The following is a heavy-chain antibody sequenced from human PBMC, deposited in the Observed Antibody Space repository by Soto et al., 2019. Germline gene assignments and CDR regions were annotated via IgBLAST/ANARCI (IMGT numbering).Heavy chain of an antibody. CDR1: GYTFTSYG. J-gene: IGHJ4*02. D-gene: IGHD2-8*01. Sequence: ASVKVSCKASGYTFTSYGISWVRQAPGQGLEWMGWISAYNGNTNYAQKLQGRVTMTTDKSTSTAYMELRSLRSDDTAVYYCARDKDPMLSADYWGQGTLVTVSS. V-gene: IGHV1-18*01. CDR3: ARDKDPMLSADY. CDR2: ISAYNGNT.